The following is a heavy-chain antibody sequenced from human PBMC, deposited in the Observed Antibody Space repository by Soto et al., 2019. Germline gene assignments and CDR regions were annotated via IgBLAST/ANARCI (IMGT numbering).Heavy chain of an antibody. V-gene: IGHV4-31*03. CDR2: IGYSGAT. CDR3: ARGGASSKWFAP. J-gene: IGHJ5*02. D-gene: IGHD2-15*01. Sequence: LSLTCTVSGGSITSGGSFWSWIRQHPGKGPEWIAFIGYSGATSYNPSLASRVTISADTYKSQFSLNLRSVAAADTAVYYCARGGASSKWFAPWGQGTLVTVSS. CDR1: GGSITSGGSF.